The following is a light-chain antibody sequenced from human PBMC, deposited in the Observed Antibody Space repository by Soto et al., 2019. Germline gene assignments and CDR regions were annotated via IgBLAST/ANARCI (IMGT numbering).Light chain of an antibody. V-gene: IGLV2-8*01. CDR1: SSDVGGYNY. Sequence: QSVLTQPPSASGSPGQSVTISCTGTSSDVGGYNYVSWYQQHPGKAPKLMIYEVSKRPSGVPDRFSGSKSGNTASLTVSGLQAEDEADYYCSSYAGSNNYVFGTGNQVTV. J-gene: IGLJ1*01. CDR2: EVS. CDR3: SSYAGSNNYV.